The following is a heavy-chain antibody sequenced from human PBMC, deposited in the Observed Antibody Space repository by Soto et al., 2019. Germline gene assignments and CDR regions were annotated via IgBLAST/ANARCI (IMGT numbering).Heavy chain of an antibody. J-gene: IGHJ6*02. D-gene: IGHD3-3*01. CDR1: GEALGSGQSY. CDR2: TFVTGAT. CDR3: ARGRSDSAWSSFGRRMDV. Sequence: QVQLQESGPGLVKSSETLSLICFVSGEALGSGQSYWNWIRQAPGKGLEWIGQTFVTGATKYSASLKSRVTMSVDTSKSQISLTLTSVTAADLASYFCARGRSDSAWSSFGRRMDVWGQGTTVTVSS. V-gene: IGHV4-61*01.